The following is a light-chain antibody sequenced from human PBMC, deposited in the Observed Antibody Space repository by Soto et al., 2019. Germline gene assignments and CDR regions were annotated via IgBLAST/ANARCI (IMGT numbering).Light chain of an antibody. CDR3: QQYGSSLIT. CDR2: LTS. J-gene: IGKJ5*01. CDR1: QSLLQSNGYTY. Sequence: IVMTQSPLSLPVTPGEPASISCRSSQSLLQSNGYTYLDWYLQKSGQSPQLLIYLTSIRASGVPDRFNGSGSGTDFTLTISRLEPEDFAVYYCQQYGSSLITFGQGRRLEI. V-gene: IGKV2-28*01.